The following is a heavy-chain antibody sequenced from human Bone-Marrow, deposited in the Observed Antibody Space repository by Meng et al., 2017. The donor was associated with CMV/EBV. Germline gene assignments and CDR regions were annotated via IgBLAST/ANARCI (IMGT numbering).Heavy chain of an antibody. CDR3: AREHADYDFWSGSYYYYGMDV. CDR2: ISSSSSYI. V-gene: IGHV3-21*04. J-gene: IGHJ6*02. CDR1: GFTFSSYS. D-gene: IGHD3-3*01. Sequence: GESLKISCAASGFTFSSYSMNWVRQAPGKGLEWVSSISSSSSYIYYADSVKGRFTISRDNAKNSLYLQMNSLRAEDTAVYYCAREHADYDFWSGSYYYYGMDVWGQGTTVAASS.